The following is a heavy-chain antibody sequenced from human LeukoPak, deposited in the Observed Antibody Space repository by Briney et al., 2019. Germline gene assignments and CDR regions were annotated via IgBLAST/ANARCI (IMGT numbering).Heavy chain of an antibody. Sequence: GRSLRLSCAASGFTFDDYAMHWVRQAPGKGPEWVSGISWNSGSIGYADSVKGRFTISRDNAKNSLYLQMNSLRAEDTALYYCAKAVGPDFYYYDSSAGDAFDIWGQGTMVTVSS. CDR3: AKAVGPDFYYYDSSAGDAFDI. J-gene: IGHJ3*02. D-gene: IGHD3-22*01. V-gene: IGHV3-9*01. CDR2: ISWNSGSI. CDR1: GFTFDDYA.